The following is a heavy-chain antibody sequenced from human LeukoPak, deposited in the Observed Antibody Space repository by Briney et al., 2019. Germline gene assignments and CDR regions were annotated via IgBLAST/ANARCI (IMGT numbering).Heavy chain of an antibody. CDR2: IYYNGNT. CDR1: GGSISSYY. CDR3: VSSSSGWYFPFDP. D-gene: IGHD6-19*01. V-gene: IGHV4-59*01. Sequence: PSETLSLTCTVSGGSISSYYWSWIRQPPGKGLEWLGYIYYNGNTNYNSSLKSRVTISVDTSKNQFSLKMSSVTAADTAVYYCVSSSSGWYFPFDPWGQGTLVTVSS. J-gene: IGHJ5*02.